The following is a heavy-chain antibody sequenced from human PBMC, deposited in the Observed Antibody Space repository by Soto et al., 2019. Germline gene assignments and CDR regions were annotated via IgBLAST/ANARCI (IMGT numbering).Heavy chain of an antibody. CDR1: GGSISSSSYY. J-gene: IGHJ3*02. V-gene: IGHV4-39*07. CDR2: IYYSGST. D-gene: IGHD3-9*01. Sequence: SETLSLTCTVSGGSISSSSYYWGWIRQPPGKGLEWIGSIYYSGSTYYNPSLKSRFTISVDTSKNQFSLKLSSVTAADTAVYYCARGRYAGDAFDIWGQGTMVTVSS. CDR3: ARGRYAGDAFDI.